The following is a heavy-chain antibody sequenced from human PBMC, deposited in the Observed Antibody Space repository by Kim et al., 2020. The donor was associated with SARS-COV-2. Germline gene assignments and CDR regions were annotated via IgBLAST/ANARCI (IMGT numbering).Heavy chain of an antibody. J-gene: IGHJ4*02. CDR2: N. D-gene: IGHD5-12*01. V-gene: IGHV6-1*01. CDR3: ARWSGYEDFDY. Sequence: NDYAVSVKSRITITPDTSKNQFSLQLNSVTPEDTAVYYCARWSGYEDFDYWGQGTLVTVSS.